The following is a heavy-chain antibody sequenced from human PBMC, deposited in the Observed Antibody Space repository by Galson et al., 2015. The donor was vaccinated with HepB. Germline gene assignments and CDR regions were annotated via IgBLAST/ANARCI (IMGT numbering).Heavy chain of an antibody. CDR2: ISYDGRNQ. V-gene: IGHV3-30-3*01. D-gene: IGHD3-3*01. CDR3: ARDYSGRFFDL. Sequence: SLRLSCAASGFTFRTFAMHWVRQAPGKGLEWVAVISYDGRNQYYADSVQGRITISRDNSKNTLYLRMNSLRAEDTAVYYCARDYSGRFFDLWGQGTLVTVSS. CDR1: GFTFRTFA. J-gene: IGHJ4*02.